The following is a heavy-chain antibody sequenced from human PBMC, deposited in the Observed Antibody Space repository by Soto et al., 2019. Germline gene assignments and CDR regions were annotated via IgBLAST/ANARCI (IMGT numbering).Heavy chain of an antibody. V-gene: IGHV4-59*01. J-gene: IGHJ4*02. CDR2: IFYSGST. CDR3: ARAPYYYESSGYPDYFDY. CDR1: GGSISGYY. D-gene: IGHD3-22*01. Sequence: SETLSLTCTVSGGSISGYYWSWIRQSPGKGLEWIGYIFYSGSTNYNPSLKSRVTISVDTSKNQFSLNLSSVTAADTAVYYCARAPYYYESSGYPDYFDYWGQGTLVTVSS.